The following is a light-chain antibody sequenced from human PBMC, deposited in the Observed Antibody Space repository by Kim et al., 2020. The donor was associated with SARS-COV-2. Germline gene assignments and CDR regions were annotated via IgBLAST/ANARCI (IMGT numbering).Light chain of an antibody. J-gene: IGLJ3*02. CDR1: SSDIGSYDL. CDR2: EVT. CDR3: CSYADSSTAV. Sequence: QPALTQPASVSGSPGQSITISCTGTSSDIGSYDLVSWYQQHPGKAPKLMIYEVTKRPSGVSNRFSGSKSGNTASLTISGLQAEDEADYYCCSYADSSTAVFGGGTQLTVL. V-gene: IGLV2-23*02.